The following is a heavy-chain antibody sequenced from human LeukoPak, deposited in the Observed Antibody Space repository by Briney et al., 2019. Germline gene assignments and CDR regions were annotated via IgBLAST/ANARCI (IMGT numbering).Heavy chain of an antibody. CDR3: AREATVAGSFSFDY. V-gene: IGHV1-2*02. D-gene: IGHD6-19*01. CDR2: INPNSGGT. CDR1: GYTFTGYY. Sequence: GASVKVSCKASGYTFTGYYMHWVRQAPGQGLEWMGWINPNSGGTNYAQKFQGRVTMTRDTSISTAYMELSRLRSDDTAVYYCAREATVAGSFSFDYWGQGTLVTVSS. J-gene: IGHJ4*02.